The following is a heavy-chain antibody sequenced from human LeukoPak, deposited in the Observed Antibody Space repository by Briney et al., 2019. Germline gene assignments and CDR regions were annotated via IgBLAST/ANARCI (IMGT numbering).Heavy chain of an antibody. J-gene: IGHJ5*02. CDR3: ASNTVDIVVVPAAPAGWFDP. CDR1: GGSISSYY. Sequence: PSETLSLTCTVSGGSISSYYWSWIRQPPGKGLEWIGYIYYSGNTNYNPSLKSRITMSVDTSKNQFYLKLGSVTAADTAVYYCASNTVDIVVVPAAPAGWFDPWGQGTLVTVSS. V-gene: IGHV4-59*12. CDR2: IYYSGNT. D-gene: IGHD2-2*01.